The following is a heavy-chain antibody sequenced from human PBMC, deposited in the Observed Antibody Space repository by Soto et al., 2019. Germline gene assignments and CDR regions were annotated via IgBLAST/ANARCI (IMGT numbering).Heavy chain of an antibody. V-gene: IGHV3-7*05. CDR2: VKQDGSEQ. CDR3: ARASMAHFDY. Sequence: GGSLRLSCATSGFTLSTYWMHWVRLAPGKGLEWLASVKQDGSEQGYADSVKGRFTISRDNAKNSVFLQMNSLRAEDTAVYYCARASMAHFDYWGHGTLVTVS. J-gene: IGHJ4*01. D-gene: IGHD3-10*01. CDR1: GFTLSTYW.